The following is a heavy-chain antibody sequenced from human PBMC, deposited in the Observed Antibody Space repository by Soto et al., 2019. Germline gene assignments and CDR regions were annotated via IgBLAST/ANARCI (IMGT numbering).Heavy chain of an antibody. CDR3: ARNHAFDI. CDR2: IYYSGS. J-gene: IGHJ3*02. V-gene: IGHV4-59*02. CDR1: GGYVSSYH. Sequence: QVQLQESGPGLVKPSEPLSLTCTVSGGYVSSYHWSWIRQPPGKGLEWIGYIYYSGSNNNPSLKSRVTISVDTSKNQFSLKLSSVTAADTAVYYCARNHAFDIWGQGTMVTVSS.